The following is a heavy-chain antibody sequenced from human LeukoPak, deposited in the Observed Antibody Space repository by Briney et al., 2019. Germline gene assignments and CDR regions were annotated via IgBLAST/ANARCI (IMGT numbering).Heavy chain of an antibody. D-gene: IGHD6-25*01. Sequence: ASVKVSCKASGYTFTGYYMHWVRQAPGQGLEWMGWINPNSGGTNYAQKFQGRVTMTRDTSISTAYMELSRLRSDDTAVYYCARAAPGSADAFDIWGQGTMVTVSS. CDR2: INPNSGGT. CDR1: GYTFTGYY. J-gene: IGHJ3*02. V-gene: IGHV1-2*02. CDR3: ARAAPGSADAFDI.